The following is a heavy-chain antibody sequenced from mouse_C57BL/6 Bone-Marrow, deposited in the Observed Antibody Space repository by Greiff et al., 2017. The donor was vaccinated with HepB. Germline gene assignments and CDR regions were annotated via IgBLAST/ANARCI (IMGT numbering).Heavy chain of an antibody. Sequence: VQLQQSGAELVRPGTSVKVSCKASGYAFTNYLIAWVKQRPGQGLEWIGVINPGSGGTNYNEKFKGKATMTADKSYSTSYMQLSSLTSEDSAVYCCARGEGWLLRGFAYWGQGTLVTVSA. CDR3: ARGEGWLLRGFAY. CDR2: INPGSGGT. V-gene: IGHV1-54*01. D-gene: IGHD2-3*01. CDR1: GYAFTNYL. J-gene: IGHJ3*01.